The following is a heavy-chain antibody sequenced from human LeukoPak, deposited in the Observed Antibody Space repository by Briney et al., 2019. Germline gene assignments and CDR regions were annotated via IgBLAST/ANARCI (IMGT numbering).Heavy chain of an antibody. V-gene: IGHV4-59*13. CDR1: GGAISTFY. CDR2: IQNSGST. Sequence: SETLSLTCSVSGGAISTFYWIWIRQPPGKGLEWIGCIQNSGSTEYNPSLESRVTISVDRSRNQFSLKLTSVTAADTAVYFCARGYGYNSEYWGQGTQVTVSP. D-gene: IGHD5-24*01. J-gene: IGHJ4*02. CDR3: ARGYGYNSEY.